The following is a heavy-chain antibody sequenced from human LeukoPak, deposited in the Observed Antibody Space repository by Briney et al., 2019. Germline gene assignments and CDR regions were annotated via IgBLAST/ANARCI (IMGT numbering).Heavy chain of an antibody. Sequence: SEALSLTCTVSGGSISCYYWSWIRQPPGKGLEWIGYIYYSGSTYYNPSLKSRVTISVDTSKNQFSLKLGSVTAADTAVYYCARDLSDNYDILTGPNWFDPWGQGTLVTVSS. V-gene: IGHV4-59*01. CDR1: GGSISCYY. CDR2: IYYSGST. J-gene: IGHJ5*02. CDR3: ARDLSDNYDILTGPNWFDP. D-gene: IGHD3-9*01.